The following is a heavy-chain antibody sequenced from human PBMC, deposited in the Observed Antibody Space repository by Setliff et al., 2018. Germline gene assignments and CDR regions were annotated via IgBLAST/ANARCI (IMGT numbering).Heavy chain of an antibody. Sequence: PSETLSLTCTVSGASIGSGSHYWSWIRQPAGRGLEWIGRIYTSGTTNYSPSLKSRVSISSDTSKNVISLKLNSVTAADTAVYFCARESRSTWYRRDFWGQGTLVTVSS. J-gene: IGHJ4*02. D-gene: IGHD6-13*01. CDR1: GASIGSGSHY. V-gene: IGHV4-61*02. CDR3: ARESRSTWYRRDF. CDR2: IYTSGTT.